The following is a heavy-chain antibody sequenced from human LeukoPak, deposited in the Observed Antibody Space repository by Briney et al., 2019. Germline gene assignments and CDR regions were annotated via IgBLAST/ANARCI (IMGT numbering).Heavy chain of an antibody. CDR3: ARGYNCGAHYCFDY. V-gene: IGHV4-59*01. CDR2: IYNSGST. J-gene: IGHJ4*02. D-gene: IGHD1-1*01. Sequence: SETLPLTCTVSDGSINIYYWSWIRQSPGKGLEWIGYIYNSGSTNYNPSLRRRVTISMDTSKIQFSLRLTSVTAADTAMYYCARGYNCGAHYCFDYWGQGTLVTVSS. CDR1: DGSINIYY.